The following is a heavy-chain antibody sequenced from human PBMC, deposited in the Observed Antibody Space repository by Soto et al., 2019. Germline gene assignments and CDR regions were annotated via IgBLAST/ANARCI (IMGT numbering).Heavy chain of an antibody. CDR3: ARSPWNPFYYYYYMDV. V-gene: IGHV1-3*01. Sequence: ASVKVSCKASGYTFTSYGISWVRQAPGQGLEWMGWINAGNGNTKYSQKFQGRVTITRDTSASTAYMELSSLRSEDTAVYYCARSPWNPFYYYYYMDVWGKGTTVTVSS. CDR1: GYTFTSYG. CDR2: INAGNGNT. D-gene: IGHD1-1*01. J-gene: IGHJ6*03.